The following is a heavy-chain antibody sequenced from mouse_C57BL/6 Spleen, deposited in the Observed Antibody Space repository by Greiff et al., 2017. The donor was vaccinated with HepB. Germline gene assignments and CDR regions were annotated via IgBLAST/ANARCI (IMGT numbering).Heavy chain of an antibody. CDR2: IYPSDSET. D-gene: IGHD1-1*01. CDR1: GYTFTSYW. V-gene: IGHV1-61*01. Sequence: QVQLQQPGAELVRPGSSVKLSCKASGYTFTSYWMDWVKQRPGQGLEWIGNIYPSDSETHYNQKFKNKATLTVDKSSSTAYMQHSSLTSEDSAVYYCARYGSSLGYYFDYWGQGTTLTVSS. CDR3: ARYGSSLGYYFDY. J-gene: IGHJ2*01.